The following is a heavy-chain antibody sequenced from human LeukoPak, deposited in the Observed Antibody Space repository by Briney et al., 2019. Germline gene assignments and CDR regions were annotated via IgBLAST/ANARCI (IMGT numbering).Heavy chain of an antibody. Sequence: SGGSLRLSCAASGFTFSSYSMNWVRQAPGKGLEWVSSISSSSSYIYYADSVNGRFTTPRDNAKNSLYLQMNSLRAEDTAVYYCARDRVRSRSSWRGAFDYWGQGTLVTVSS. CDR1: GFTFSSYS. CDR2: ISSSSSYI. J-gene: IGHJ4*02. V-gene: IGHV3-21*01. CDR3: ARDRVRSRSSWRGAFDY. D-gene: IGHD6-13*01.